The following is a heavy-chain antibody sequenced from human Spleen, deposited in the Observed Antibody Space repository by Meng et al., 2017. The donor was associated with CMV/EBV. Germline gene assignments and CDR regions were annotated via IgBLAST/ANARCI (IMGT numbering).Heavy chain of an antibody. V-gene: IGHV3-23*01. CDR1: GFTFSSYA. J-gene: IGHJ6*02. CDR3: ARYCSSTSWCYYSGMDV. CDR2: ISGSGGST. Sequence: GESLKISCAASGFTFSSYAMSWVRQAPGKGLEWVSAISGSGGSTYYADSVKGRFTISRDNAKNTLYLQMNSLRAEDTAVYYCARYCSSTSWCYYSGMDVWGQGTTVTVSS. D-gene: IGHD2-2*01.